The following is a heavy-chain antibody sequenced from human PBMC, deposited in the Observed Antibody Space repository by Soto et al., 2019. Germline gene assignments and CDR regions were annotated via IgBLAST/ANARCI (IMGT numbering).Heavy chain of an antibody. V-gene: IGHV4-59*01. Sequence: PSETLSLTCTVSGGSISSYYWSWIRQPPGKGLEWIGYIYYSGSTNYNPSLKSRVTISVDTSKNQFSLKLSSVTAADTAVYYCERGALPGILWYWGQGTLVTVSS. CDR1: GGSISSYY. J-gene: IGHJ4*02. D-gene: IGHD3-9*01. CDR2: IYYSGST. CDR3: ERGALPGILWY.